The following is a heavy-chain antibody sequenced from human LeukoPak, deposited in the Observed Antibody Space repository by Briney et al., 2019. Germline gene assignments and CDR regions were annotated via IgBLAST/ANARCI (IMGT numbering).Heavy chain of an antibody. CDR1: GFTFRSYW. D-gene: IGHD4-17*01. V-gene: IGHV3-74*01. Sequence: GGSLRLSCAASGFTFRSYWMHWVRQAPGKGLLWVSRINSDGRSSNYADSVKGRFTISRDNAKNTLNLQMNGLRAEDTALYYCARGNGDYVSLFDYWGQGTLVTVSS. J-gene: IGHJ4*02. CDR3: ARGNGDYVSLFDY. CDR2: INSDGRSS.